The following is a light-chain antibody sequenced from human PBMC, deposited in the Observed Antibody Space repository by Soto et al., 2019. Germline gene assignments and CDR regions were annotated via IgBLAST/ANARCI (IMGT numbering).Light chain of an antibody. CDR3: ETWDTNTRV. J-gene: IGLJ3*02. V-gene: IGLV4-60*02. CDR2: LEGSGSY. Sequence: QSVLTQSSSASASLRSSVTLTCTLSSGHSTYIITWHQQQPGKAPRYLMKLEGSGSYNKGSGVPDRFSGSSSGADRYLTISNLQFEDEADYYCETWDTNTRVFGGGTKLTVL. CDR1: SGHSTYI.